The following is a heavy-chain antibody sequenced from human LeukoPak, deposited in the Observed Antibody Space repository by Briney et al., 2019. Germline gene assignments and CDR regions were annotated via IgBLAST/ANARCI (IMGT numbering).Heavy chain of an antibody. V-gene: IGHV4-4*07. D-gene: IGHD2-15*01. CDR2: IYTRGST. Sequence: SETLSLTCTVSGGSINNCYWSWIRQPAGKGLEWIGRIYTRGSTNYNPSLKSRVTMSVDTSKNQFSLKLSSVTAADTAVYYCARGRYCSADICSGGDAFDIWGQGTMVSVSS. CDR1: GGSINNCY. J-gene: IGHJ3*02. CDR3: ARGRYCSADICSGGDAFDI.